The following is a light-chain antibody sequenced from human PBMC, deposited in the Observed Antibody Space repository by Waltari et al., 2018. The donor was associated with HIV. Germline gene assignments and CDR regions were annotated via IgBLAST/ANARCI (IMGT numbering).Light chain of an antibody. J-gene: IGLJ1*01. Sequence: QAGLTQPPSVSSGLGQTATVTCSGDNNNVGGQGAAWLQQNQGHPPKLLFYRNNRRPSWISERFSASKSGNIASLTITELRPEDEADYFCSVWDSRLDGQVFGPGTRVSV. CDR3: SVWDSRLDGQV. CDR2: RNN. V-gene: IGLV10-54*01. CDR1: NNNVGGQG.